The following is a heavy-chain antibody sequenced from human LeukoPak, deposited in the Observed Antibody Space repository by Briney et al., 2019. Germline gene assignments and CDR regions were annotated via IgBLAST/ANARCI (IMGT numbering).Heavy chain of an antibody. V-gene: IGHV3-64*01. CDR3: ARKGLNYYDSSGYYYDY. D-gene: IGHD3-22*01. CDR1: GLTFSNYA. CDR2: ISSNGGST. Sequence: GGSLRLSCAASGLTFSNYAMSWVRQAPGKGLEYVSAISSNGGSTYYANSVKGRFTISRDNSKNTLYLQMGSLRAEDMAVYYCARKGLNYYDSSGYYYDYWGQGTLVTVSS. J-gene: IGHJ4*02.